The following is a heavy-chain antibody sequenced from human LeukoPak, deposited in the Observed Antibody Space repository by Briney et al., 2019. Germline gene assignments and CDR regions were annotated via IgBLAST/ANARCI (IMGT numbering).Heavy chain of an antibody. V-gene: IGHV1-18*01. CDR1: GYTYTSYG. J-gene: IGHJ4*02. Sequence: ASVKVSCKASGYTYTSYGISWVRQAPGQGLEWMGWISAYNGNTNYAQKLQGRVTMTTDTSTSTAYMELRSLRSDDTAVYYCARVTYYDFWSNGYYFDYWGQGTLVTVSS. D-gene: IGHD3-3*01. CDR3: ARVTYYDFWSNGYYFDY. CDR2: ISAYNGNT.